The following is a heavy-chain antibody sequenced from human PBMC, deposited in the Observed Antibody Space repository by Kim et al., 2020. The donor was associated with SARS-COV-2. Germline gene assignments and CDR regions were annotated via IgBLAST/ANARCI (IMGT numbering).Heavy chain of an antibody. CDR2: IYSGGST. Sequence: GGSLRLSCAASGFTVSSNYMSWVRQAPGKGLEWVSVIYSGGSTYYADSVKGRFTISRDNSKNTLYLQMNSLRAEDTAVYYCARGSGRNPGAFDIWGQGTMVTVSS. J-gene: IGHJ3*02. D-gene: IGHD3-10*01. V-gene: IGHV3-53*01. CDR1: GFTVSSNY. CDR3: ARGSGRNPGAFDI.